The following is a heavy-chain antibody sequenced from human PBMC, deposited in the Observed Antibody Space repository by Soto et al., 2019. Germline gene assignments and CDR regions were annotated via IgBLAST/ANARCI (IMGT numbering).Heavy chain of an antibody. CDR3: AKVFYYYDSSGYYYFDY. CDR2: ISGSGSTI. CDR1: GFTFSSYS. D-gene: IGHD3-22*01. Sequence: SVRLSCAASGFTFSSYSVSWVRQAPGKGPEWISSISGSGSTIYYADSVKGRFTISRDNSKSTLYLQMSSLRAEDTDVYYCAKVFYYYDSSGYYYFDYWGQGTLVTVSS. J-gene: IGHJ4*02. V-gene: IGHV3-23*01.